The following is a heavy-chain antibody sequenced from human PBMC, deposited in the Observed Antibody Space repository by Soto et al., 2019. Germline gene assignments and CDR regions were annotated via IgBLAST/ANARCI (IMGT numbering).Heavy chain of an antibody. CDR2: ISADGRDK. J-gene: IGHJ4*02. CDR3: TKGSEVARQELDY. V-gene: IGHV3-30*18. CDR1: GFTFSNFG. D-gene: IGHD3-3*01. Sequence: QVQLVESGGGVVQPGRSLRLSCAASGFTFSNFGMHWGRQAPGKGLEWVAAISADGRDKYFSDSVKGRFTISRDNSKNTLFLQMNSLRVEDTAVYYCTKGSEVARQELDYWGQGTVVTVSS.